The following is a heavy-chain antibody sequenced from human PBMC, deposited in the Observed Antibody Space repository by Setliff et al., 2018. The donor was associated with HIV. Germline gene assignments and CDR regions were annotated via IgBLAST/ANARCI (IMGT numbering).Heavy chain of an antibody. J-gene: IGHJ3*02. CDR2: MNPNSGNS. CDR3: TRIRAMVRGVTSYDAFDI. Sequence: GASVKVSCKASGYTFTSFDINWVRQATGQGLEWMGWMNPNSGNSGFAQKFQGRVTMTRNSSISTAYMELSSLRFDDTAVYYRTRIRAMVRGVTSYDAFDIWGKGTKVTVSS. V-gene: IGHV1-8*01. D-gene: IGHD3-10*01. CDR1: GYTFTSFD.